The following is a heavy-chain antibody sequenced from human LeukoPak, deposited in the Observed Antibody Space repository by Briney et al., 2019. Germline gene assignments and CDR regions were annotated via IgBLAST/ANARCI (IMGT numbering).Heavy chain of an antibody. J-gene: IGHJ4*02. Sequence: GGSLRLPCAASGFTFSSYAMSWVRQAPGKGLEWVSAISGSGGSTYYADSVKGRFTISRDNSKNTLYLQMNSLRAGDTAVYYCARVRSSGWYRDYWGQGTLVTVSS. D-gene: IGHD6-19*01. CDR3: ARVRSSGWYRDY. CDR2: ISGSGGST. CDR1: GFTFSSYA. V-gene: IGHV3-23*01.